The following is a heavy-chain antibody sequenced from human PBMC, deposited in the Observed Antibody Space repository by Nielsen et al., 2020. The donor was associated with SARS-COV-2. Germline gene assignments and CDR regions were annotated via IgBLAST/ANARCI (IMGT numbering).Heavy chain of an antibody. J-gene: IGHJ4*02. CDR1: GFTFSSHW. V-gene: IGHV3-7*05. CDR3: ARTPGSSSWNYFDY. CDR2: IKQDGSEK. Sequence: GESLKISCAASGFTFSSHWMNWVRQAPGKGPEWVANIKQDGSEKYYVDSVKGRFTISRDNAKNSLYLQLNSLRAEDTAVYYCARTPGSSSWNYFDYWGQGTLVTVSS. D-gene: IGHD6-13*01.